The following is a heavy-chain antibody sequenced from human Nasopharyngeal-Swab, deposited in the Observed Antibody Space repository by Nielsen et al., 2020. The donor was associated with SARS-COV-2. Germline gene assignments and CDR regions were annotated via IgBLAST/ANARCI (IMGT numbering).Heavy chain of an antibody. D-gene: IGHD3-3*01. Sequence: ASVKVSCKVSGYTLTELSMYWVRQAPGKGLEWMGGFDPEDGETIYAQKFQGRVTMTEDTSTDTAYMELSSLRSEDTAVYYCATTPRRFLEWFLFDYWGQGTLVTVSS. CDR1: GYTLTELS. V-gene: IGHV1-24*01. CDR2: FDPEDGET. J-gene: IGHJ4*02. CDR3: ATTPRRFLEWFLFDY.